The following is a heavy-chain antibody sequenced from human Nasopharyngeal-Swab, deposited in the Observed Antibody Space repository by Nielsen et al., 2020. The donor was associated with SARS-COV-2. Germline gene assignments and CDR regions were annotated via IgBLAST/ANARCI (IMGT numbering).Heavy chain of an antibody. V-gene: IGHV7-4-1*02. CDR2: INTNTGNP. J-gene: IGHJ4*02. D-gene: IGHD3-9*01. CDR3: ARGHDTYDY. Sequence: GRQMPGKGLEWMGWINTNTGNPTYAQGFTGRFVFSLDTSVSTAYLQISSLKAEDTAVYYCARGHDTYDYWGQGTLVTVSS.